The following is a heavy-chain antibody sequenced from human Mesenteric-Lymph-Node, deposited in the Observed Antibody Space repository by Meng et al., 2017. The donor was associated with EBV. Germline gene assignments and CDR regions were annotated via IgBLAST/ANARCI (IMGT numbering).Heavy chain of an antibody. CDR3: ARVGYNYVYYFDF. CDR1: GGSISGSPYY. J-gene: IGHJ4*02. V-gene: IGHV4-30-4*01. Sequence: QAQPDESGPGLVKPSHTLSLTCAVSGGSISGSPYYWSWIRQSPGKGLEWIGYSSGNTYYNPSLKSRVSISLDTSKNQFSLRLSSVTAADTAVYYCARVGYNYVYYFDFWGQGTLVTVSS. CDR2: YSSGNT. D-gene: IGHD5-24*01.